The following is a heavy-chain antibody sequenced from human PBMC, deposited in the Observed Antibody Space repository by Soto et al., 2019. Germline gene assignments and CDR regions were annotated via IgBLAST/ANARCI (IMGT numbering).Heavy chain of an antibody. CDR1: AGSISNPWYY. Sequence: SETLSLTCTVSAGSISNPWYYWDWVRQPPGKGREWIGDIFYTGRTYYSPSLKSRGTLSVDTSKEQFSLNVTSVTAADTAVYFCTGLTFRVDAASHGSSNRFGPWAPGTLVTVAS. V-gene: IGHV4-39*01. D-gene: IGHD2-2*01. CDR3: TGLTFRVDAASHGSSNRFGP. J-gene: IGHJ5*02. CDR2: IFYTGRT.